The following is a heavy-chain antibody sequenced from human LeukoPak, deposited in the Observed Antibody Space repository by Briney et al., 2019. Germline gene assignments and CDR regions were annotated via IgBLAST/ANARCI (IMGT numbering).Heavy chain of an antibody. V-gene: IGHV3-21*01. D-gene: IGHD5-24*01. J-gene: IGHJ4*02. Sequence: GGSLRLSCAASGFTFSSHNMNWVRQAPGKGLEWVSSISGSNSHRFYVDSVKGRFTISRDNAINSLFLQMNSLRAEDTAVYYCARDDTNGYPDYWGQGTLVTVSS. CDR1: GFTFSSHN. CDR2: ISGSNSHR. CDR3: ARDDTNGYPDY.